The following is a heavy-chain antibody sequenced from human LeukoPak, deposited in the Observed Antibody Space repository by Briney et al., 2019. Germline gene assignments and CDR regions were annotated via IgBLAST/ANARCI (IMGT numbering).Heavy chain of an antibody. V-gene: IGHV3-15*01. J-gene: IGHJ4*02. CDR3: TTDVDVEMATATADY. CDR2: IKSKTDGGTT. Sequence: KAGGSLRLSCAASGFTFSNAWMSWVRQAPGKGLEWVGRIKSKTDGGTTDYAAPVKGRFTISRDDSKNTLYLQMNSLKTEDTAVYYCTTDVDVEMATATADYWGQGTLVTVSS. CDR1: GFTFSNAW. D-gene: IGHD5-24*01.